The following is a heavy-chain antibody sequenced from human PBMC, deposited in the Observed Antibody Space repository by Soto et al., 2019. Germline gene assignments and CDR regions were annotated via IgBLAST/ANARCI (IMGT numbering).Heavy chain of an antibody. CDR3: ARDVYCSSTSCYLARASWWFDP. J-gene: IGHJ5*02. V-gene: IGHV1-18*01. CDR2: ISAYNGNT. Sequence: QVQLVQSGAEVKKPGASVKVSCKASGYTFTNYGISWVRQAPGQGLEWMGWISAYNGNTNYAQTLQGRVTMTTDTSTSTAYMGLRSLRSDDTAVYYCARDVYCSSTSCYLARASWWFDPWGQGTLVTVSS. CDR1: GYTFTNYG. D-gene: IGHD2-2*01.